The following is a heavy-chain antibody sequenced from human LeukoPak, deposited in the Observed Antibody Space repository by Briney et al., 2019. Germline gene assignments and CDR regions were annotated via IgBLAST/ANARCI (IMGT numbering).Heavy chain of an antibody. D-gene: IGHD6-19*01. V-gene: IGHV3-33*06. CDR1: GFTFSSYG. J-gene: IGHJ4*02. Sequence: TGGSLRLSCAASGFTFSSYGMHWVRQAPGKGLEWVAVIWSDGSNKYYADSVKGRFTISRDNSKNTLYLEMNSLRVEDTAIYYCAKWGGDSGAEQWLVLDYWGQGTLVTVSS. CDR2: IWSDGSNK. CDR3: AKWGGDSGAEQWLVLDY.